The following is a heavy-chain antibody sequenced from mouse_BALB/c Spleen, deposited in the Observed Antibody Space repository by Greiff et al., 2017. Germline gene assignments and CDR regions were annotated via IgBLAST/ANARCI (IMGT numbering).Heavy chain of an antibody. CDR3: ARDRVGFDY. CDR1: GFTFSSYA. V-gene: IGHV5-9-4*01. CDR2: ISSGGSYT. Sequence: EVQGVESGGGLVKPGGSLKLSCAASGFTFSSYAMSWVRQSPEKRLEWVAEISSGGSYTYYPDTVTGRFTISRDNAKNTLYLEMSSLRSEDTAMYYCARDRVGFDYWGQGTTLTVSS. J-gene: IGHJ2*01. D-gene: IGHD1-1*02.